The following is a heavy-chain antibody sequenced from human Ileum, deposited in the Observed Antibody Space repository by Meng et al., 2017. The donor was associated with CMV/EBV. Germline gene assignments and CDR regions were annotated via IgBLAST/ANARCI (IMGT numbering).Heavy chain of an antibody. CDR2: MNPDGTQK. CDR1: GFTFSQYW. V-gene: IGHV3-7*01. D-gene: IGHD6-19*01. Sequence: GGSLRLSCAASGFTFSQYWMGWVRQAPGKGLEWVANMNPDGTQKYYVDSVKGRFTISRDNAESSLHLQMNSLRGDDMGVFYCARALGLGAVMPNYDAFDLWGQGTVVTVSS. CDR3: ARALGLGAVMPNYDAFDL. J-gene: IGHJ3*01.